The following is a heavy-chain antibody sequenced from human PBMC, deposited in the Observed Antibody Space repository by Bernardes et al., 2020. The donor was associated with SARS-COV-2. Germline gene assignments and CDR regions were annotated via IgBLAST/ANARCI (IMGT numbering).Heavy chain of an antibody. CDR2: ISISGYST. D-gene: IGHD2-2*01. CDR3: AKEVPANDY. J-gene: IGHJ4*02. CDR1: GFSFSNSA. V-gene: IGHV3-23*01. Sequence: SLRLSCAASGFSFSNSAMSWVRQAPGKGLEWVSGISISGYSTYYADSVQGRFTISRDNSRNTLYLQMSRLRAEDTAVYYCAKEVPANDYWGRGTLVTVSS.